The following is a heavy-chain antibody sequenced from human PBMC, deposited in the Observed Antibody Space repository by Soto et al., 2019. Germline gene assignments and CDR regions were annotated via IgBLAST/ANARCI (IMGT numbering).Heavy chain of an antibody. CDR2: IYYSGST. CDR3: ARHSASWQWFDY. D-gene: IGHD1-26*01. V-gene: IGHV4-31*03. CDR1: GGSITSGGYY. Sequence: QVQLQESGPGLVKPSQTLSLTCSVSGGSITSGGYYWSWIRQHPEKGLEWIGYIYYSGSTNYNPSLKSRVIISVATSSNRFSLDLRSVTAADTAIYYCARHSASWQWFDYWGQGTLVTGSS. J-gene: IGHJ5*01.